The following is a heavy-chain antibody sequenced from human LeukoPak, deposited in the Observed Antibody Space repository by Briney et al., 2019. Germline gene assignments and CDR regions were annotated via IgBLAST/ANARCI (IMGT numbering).Heavy chain of an antibody. CDR2: IYYSGST. CDR3: ARDGGKNIVVAENAFDI. D-gene: IGHD2/OR15-2a*01. Sequence: SETLSLTCTVSGGSISSYYWSWIRQPPGKGLEWIGYIYYSGSTNYNPSLKSRVTISVDTSKNQFSLKLSSVTAADTAVYYCARDGGKNIVVAENAFDIWGQGTMVTVSS. CDR1: GGSISSYY. V-gene: IGHV4-59*01. J-gene: IGHJ3*02.